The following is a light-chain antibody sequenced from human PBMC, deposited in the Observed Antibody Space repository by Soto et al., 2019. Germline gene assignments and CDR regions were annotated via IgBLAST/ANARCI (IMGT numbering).Light chain of an antibody. V-gene: IGKV3-11*01. CDR3: QQRSNWPRGT. CDR2: DAS. J-gene: IGKJ2*02. Sequence: EIVWTQSPATLSLSPGERATLSCRASQSVSSYLAWYQQKPGQAPRLLIYDASNRATGIPARFSGSGSGTDFTLTITSLEPEDVVVYYCQQRSNWPRGTFGQGTKLEIK. CDR1: QSVSSY.